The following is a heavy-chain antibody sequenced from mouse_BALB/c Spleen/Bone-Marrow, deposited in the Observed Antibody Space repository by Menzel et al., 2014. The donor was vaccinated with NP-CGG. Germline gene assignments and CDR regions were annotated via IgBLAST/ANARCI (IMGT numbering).Heavy chain of an antibody. V-gene: IGHV1S34*01. CDR2: ISCYNGAT. CDR3: ARGGTMISTDAMDY. J-gene: IGHJ4*01. D-gene: IGHD2-4*01. Sequence: LVKTGASVKISCKASGYSFTGYYMHWVKQSHGKSLEWIGYISCYNGATRYNQKFKGKATFTVDTSSSTAHMQSNSLTSEDSAVYLCARGGTMISTDAMDYWGQGTSVTVSS. CDR1: GYSFTGYY.